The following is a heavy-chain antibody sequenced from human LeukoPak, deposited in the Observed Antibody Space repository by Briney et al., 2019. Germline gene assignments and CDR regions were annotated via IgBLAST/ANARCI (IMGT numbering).Heavy chain of an antibody. D-gene: IGHD4-17*01. V-gene: IGHV4-61*02. CDR3: ASQGPGYGAVGRYFDY. Sequence: SETLSLTCTGSGGSISSGSYYWSWIRQPAGKGLEWIGRIYTSGSTNYNPSLKSRVTISVDTSKNQFSLKLSSVTAADTAVYYCASQGPGYGAVGRYFDYWGQGTLVTVSS. CDR2: IYTSGST. J-gene: IGHJ4*02. CDR1: GGSISSGSYY.